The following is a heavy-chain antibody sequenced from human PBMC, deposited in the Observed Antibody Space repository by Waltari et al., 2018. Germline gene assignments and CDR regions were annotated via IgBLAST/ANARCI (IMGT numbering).Heavy chain of an antibody. V-gene: IGHV3-53*01. CDR2: IYSGGRI. D-gene: IGHD1-26*01. Sequence: EVQLVESGGGLIQPGGSLRLSCAVSGFTVGNNYMSWVRQAPGKGVEWSSLIYSGGRIHYADSVKGRFTISRDSSKNTLYLQMNSLRAEDTAVYYCAKDLGIGYMDVWGKGTTVTVSS. CDR3: AKDLGIGYMDV. CDR1: GFTVGNNY. J-gene: IGHJ6*03.